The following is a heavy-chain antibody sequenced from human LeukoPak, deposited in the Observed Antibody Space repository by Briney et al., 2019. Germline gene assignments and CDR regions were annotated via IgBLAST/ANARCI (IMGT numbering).Heavy chain of an antibody. D-gene: IGHD6-13*01. CDR3: ARHRLRIIAAAGSFDY. Sequence: SETLSLTCTVSGGSISSSSHYWGWIRQPPGKGLEWIGEINHSGSTNYNPSLKSRVTIPVDTSKNQFSLKLSSVTAADTAVYYCARHRLRIIAAAGSFDYWGQGTLVTVSS. CDR1: GGSISSSSHY. J-gene: IGHJ4*02. CDR2: INHSGST. V-gene: IGHV4-39*01.